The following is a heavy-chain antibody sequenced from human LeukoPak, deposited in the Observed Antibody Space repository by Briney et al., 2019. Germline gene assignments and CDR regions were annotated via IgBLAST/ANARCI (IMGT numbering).Heavy chain of an antibody. CDR2: ISGSGGST. CDR3: AKVYTIFGVVIHLDYYYMDV. J-gene: IGHJ6*03. D-gene: IGHD3-3*01. V-gene: IGHV3-23*01. Sequence: GGSLRLSCAASGFTFSIYTMNWVRQAPGKGLEWVSAISGSGGSTYYADSVKGRFTISRDNSKNTLYLQMNSLRAEDTAVYYCAKVYTIFGVVIHLDYYYMDVWGKGTTVTVSS. CDR1: GFTFSIYT.